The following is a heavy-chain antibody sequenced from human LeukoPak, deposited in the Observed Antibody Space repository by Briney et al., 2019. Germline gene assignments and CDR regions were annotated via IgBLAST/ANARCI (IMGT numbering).Heavy chain of an antibody. Sequence: GGSLRLSCAASGFSFSTYWMNWVRQAPGKGLEGVANINPVGSEKYYLDSVKGRFTISRDNAKNTLYLQMNSLRAEDTAVYYCAKNWGYFDDWGQGTLVTVSS. CDR1: GFSFSTYW. V-gene: IGHV3-7*02. J-gene: IGHJ4*02. CDR2: INPVGSEK. D-gene: IGHD7-27*01. CDR3: AKNWGYFDD.